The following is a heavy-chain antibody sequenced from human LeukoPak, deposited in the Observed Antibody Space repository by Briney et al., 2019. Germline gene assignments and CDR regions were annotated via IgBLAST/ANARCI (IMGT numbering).Heavy chain of an antibody. V-gene: IGHV3-21*01. J-gene: IGHJ4*02. D-gene: IGHD1-1*01. CDR2: ITSGSSHI. CDR1: GFTFSSYN. CDR3: ARVVRAVRPLDY. Sequence: GGSLRLSCAASGFTFSSYNMNWVRQTPGQGLEWVSSITSGSSHIYYADSVKGRFTISRDNAKSSLYLQMNSLRAEDTAVYYCARVVRAVRPLDYWGQGTLVTVSS.